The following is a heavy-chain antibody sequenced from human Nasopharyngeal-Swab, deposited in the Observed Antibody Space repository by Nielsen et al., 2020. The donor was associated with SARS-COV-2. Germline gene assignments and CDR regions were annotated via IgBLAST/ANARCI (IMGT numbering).Heavy chain of an antibody. CDR2: IYYSGST. CDR3: ARSERYDYVWGSYRLPHSEYYFDY. J-gene: IGHJ4*02. D-gene: IGHD3-16*02. CDR1: GGSISSGGYY. V-gene: IGHV4-31*03. Sequence: SETLSLTCTVSGGSISSGGYYWSWIRQHPGKGLEWIGYIYYSGSTYYNPSLKSRVTISVDTSKNQFSLKLSSVTAADTAVYYCARSERYDYVWGSYRLPHSEYYFDYWGQGTLVTASS.